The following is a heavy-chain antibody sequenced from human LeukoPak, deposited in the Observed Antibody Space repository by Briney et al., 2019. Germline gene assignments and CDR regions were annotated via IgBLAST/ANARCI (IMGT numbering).Heavy chain of an antibody. CDR2: ISYDGSNK. CDR1: GFTFSSYG. D-gene: IGHD3-3*01. J-gene: IGHJ6*03. Sequence: GGSLRLSCAASGFTFSSYGMHWVRQAPGKGLEWVAVISYDGSNKYYADSVKGRFTISRDNSKKTLDLQMNSLRGEDTAVYYCAKTRTIFGVVGYMDVWGKGTTVTVSS. V-gene: IGHV3-30*18. CDR3: AKTRTIFGVVGYMDV.